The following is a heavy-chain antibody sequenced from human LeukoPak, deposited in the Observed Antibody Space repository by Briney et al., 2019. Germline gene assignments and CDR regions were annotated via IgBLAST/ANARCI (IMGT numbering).Heavy chain of an antibody. CDR1: GFPFSSYW. Sequence: GGSLRLSCAASGFPFSSYWMAWIRQAPGKGLEWVASIKQDGGETFYVDSVKGRFTISRDNAKNSLYLQMNSLRAEDTAVYYCTREDHSNYNYWGQGTLVTVSS. D-gene: IGHD4-11*01. V-gene: IGHV3-7*01. CDR3: TREDHSNYNY. J-gene: IGHJ4*02. CDR2: IKQDGGET.